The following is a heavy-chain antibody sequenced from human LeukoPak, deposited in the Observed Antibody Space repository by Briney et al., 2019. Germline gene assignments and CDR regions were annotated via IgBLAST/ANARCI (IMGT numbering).Heavy chain of an antibody. V-gene: IGHV1-2*02. J-gene: IGHJ5*02. CDR1: GGTFSSYA. CDR2: INPNSGGT. Sequence: GASVKVSCKASGGTFSSYAISWVRQAPGQGLEWMGWINPNSGGTNYAQKFQGRVTMTRDTSISTAYMELSRLRSDDTAVYYCARLLAGMIDPWGQGTLVTVSS. CDR3: ARLLAGMIDP.